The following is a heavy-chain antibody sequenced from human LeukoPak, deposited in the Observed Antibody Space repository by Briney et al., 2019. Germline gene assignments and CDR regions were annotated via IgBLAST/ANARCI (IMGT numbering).Heavy chain of an antibody. CDR3: ARGEYYFDY. CDR2: INHSGST. V-gene: IGHV4-34*01. CDR1: GGSFSGYY. D-gene: IGHD3-10*01. J-gene: IGHJ4*02. Sequence: PSETLSLTCAVYGGSFSGYYWSWIRQPPGKGLEWIGEINHSGSTNYNPSLKSRVTISVDTSKNQFSLKLSSVTAADTAVYYCARGEYYFDYWGQGTLVTVSS.